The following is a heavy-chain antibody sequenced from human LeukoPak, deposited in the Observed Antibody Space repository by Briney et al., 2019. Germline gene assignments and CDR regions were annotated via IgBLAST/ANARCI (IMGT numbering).Heavy chain of an antibody. CDR2: TSSSGSTI. V-gene: IGHV3-48*04. CDR3: VGGYKYGPFDY. D-gene: IGHD5-24*01. CDR1: GFXFSSYT. J-gene: IGHJ4*02. Sequence: GGSLRLSCAASGFXFSSYTINWVRQAPGKGLEWISHTSSSGSTIYYADSVKGRFTISRDNAKNSLYLQMNSLRAEDTAIYYCVGGYKYGPFDYWGQGTLVTVSS.